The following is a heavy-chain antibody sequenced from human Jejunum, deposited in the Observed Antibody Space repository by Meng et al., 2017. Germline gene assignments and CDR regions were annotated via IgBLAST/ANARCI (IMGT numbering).Heavy chain of an antibody. Sequence: SETLSLTCTVLGDTFSTSAHFWGWIRLSPGKGLEWIGSYYYRGTTYNPSLKSRVTISIDASKNELSLNLASVTAADTARYYCARDSAIRGSHHDAFDLWGPGIMVTVSS. J-gene: IGHJ3*01. V-gene: IGHV4-39*07. CDR3: ARDSAIRGSHHDAFDL. D-gene: IGHD3-16*02. CDR2: YYYRGTT. CDR1: GDTFSTSAHF.